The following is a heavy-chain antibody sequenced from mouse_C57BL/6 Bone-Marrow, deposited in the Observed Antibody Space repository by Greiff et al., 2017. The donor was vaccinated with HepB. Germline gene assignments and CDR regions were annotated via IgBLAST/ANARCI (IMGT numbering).Heavy chain of an antibody. CDR3: TGLLPYFDY. V-gene: IGHV6-3*01. J-gene: IGHJ2*01. CDR1: GFTFSNYW. Sequence: EVKLVDSGGGLVQPGGSMKLSCVASGFTFSNYWMNWVRQSPEKGLEWVAQIRLKSDNYATHYAESVKGRFTISRDDSKSSVYLQMNNLRAEDTGIYYCTGLLPYFDYWGQGTTLTVSS. D-gene: IGHD1-1*01. CDR2: IRLKSDNYAT.